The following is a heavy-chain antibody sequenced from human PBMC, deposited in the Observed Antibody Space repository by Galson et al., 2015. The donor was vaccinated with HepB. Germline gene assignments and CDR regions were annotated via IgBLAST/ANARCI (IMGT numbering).Heavy chain of an antibody. V-gene: IGHV1-69*13. CDR2: IVPIFGTP. D-gene: IGHD2-21*01. Sequence: PVKVSCKASGDIFTTLAFNWVRQAPGQGLEWMGGIVPIFGTPDYSEKFQGRIIITADENTTTAYMELSGLRSDDTAIYYCARGPIGGGGGEHWGQGTQVTVSS. CDR1: GDIFTTLA. J-gene: IGHJ4*02. CDR3: ARGPIGGGGGEH.